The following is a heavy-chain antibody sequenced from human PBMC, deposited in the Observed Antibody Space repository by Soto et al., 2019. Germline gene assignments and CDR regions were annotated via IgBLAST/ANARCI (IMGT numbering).Heavy chain of an antibody. CDR1: GFTFSSYS. Sequence: GGSLRLSCAASGFTFSSYSMNWVRQAPGKGLEWVSYISSSSSTIYYADSVKGRFTISRDNAKNSLYLQMNSLRDEDTAVYYCARDPIRYIVATIIHYYGMDVWGQGTTVTVSS. CDR2: ISSSSSTI. V-gene: IGHV3-48*02. D-gene: IGHD5-12*01. J-gene: IGHJ6*02. CDR3: ARDPIRYIVATIIHYYGMDV.